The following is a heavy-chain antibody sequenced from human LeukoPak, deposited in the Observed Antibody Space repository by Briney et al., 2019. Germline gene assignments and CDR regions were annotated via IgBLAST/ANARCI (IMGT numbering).Heavy chain of an antibody. D-gene: IGHD3-9*01. CDR1: DGSISSYY. CDR2: IYYSGTT. CDR3: ARETGNYYFDY. J-gene: IGHJ4*02. Sequence: KTSETLSLTCTVSDGSISSYYWSWIRQPPGKGLEWIGYIYYSGTTNYNPSLKSRVTLSVDTSKSQFSLKLSSVTAADTAVFYCARETGNYYFDYWGQGTLVTVSS. V-gene: IGHV4-59*01.